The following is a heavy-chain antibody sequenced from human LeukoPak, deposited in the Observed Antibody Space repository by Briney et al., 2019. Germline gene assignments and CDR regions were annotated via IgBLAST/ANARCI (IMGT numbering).Heavy chain of an antibody. CDR3: ARIPRIAASGAHYYMDV. V-gene: IGHV4-39*01. J-gene: IGHJ6*03. CDR1: GGSISSSSYY. D-gene: IGHD6-25*01. Sequence: SETLSLTCTVSGGSISSSSYYWGWIRQPPGKGLEWIGSIYYSGSTYFNPSLKSRVTISVDTSKNQFSLKLSSVTAADTAVYYCARIPRIAASGAHYYMDVWGKGTTVTVSS. CDR2: IYYSGST.